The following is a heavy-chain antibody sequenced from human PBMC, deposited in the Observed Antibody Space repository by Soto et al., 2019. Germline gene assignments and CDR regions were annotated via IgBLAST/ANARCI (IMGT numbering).Heavy chain of an antibody. CDR1: GDSVSSNTAA. CDR2: TYYRSNWRH. CDR3: ARGVAGSGFDL. D-gene: IGHD6-19*01. J-gene: IGHJ4*02. V-gene: IGHV6-1*01. Sequence: SQTLSFPCAISGDSVSSNTAAWNWIRSSPSRGLEWLGRTYYRSNWRHDYAVSVKSRITVNPDTSKNHFSLQLNSVTPDDTAVYYCARGVAGSGFDLWGQGTLVTVSS.